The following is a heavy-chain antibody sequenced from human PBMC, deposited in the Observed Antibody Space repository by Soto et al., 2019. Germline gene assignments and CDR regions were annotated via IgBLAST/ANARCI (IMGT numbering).Heavy chain of an antibody. V-gene: IGHV3-48*01. J-gene: IGHJ3*02. Sequence: GGSLILSCAASGFSLSSDYMNWVRQAPGKGLEWVSYISSYSSNIYYTDSVKGRFTISRDNAENSLYLQMNSLRAEDTAVYYCARVSDYGDYVAVDIWGQGTIVTVSS. D-gene: IGHD4-17*01. CDR1: GFSLSSDY. CDR3: ARVSDYGDYVAVDI. CDR2: ISSYSSNI.